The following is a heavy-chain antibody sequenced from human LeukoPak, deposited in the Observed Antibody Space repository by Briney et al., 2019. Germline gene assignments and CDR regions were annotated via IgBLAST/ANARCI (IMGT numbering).Heavy chain of an antibody. D-gene: IGHD5-12*01. CDR1: GGTFSSYA. J-gene: IGHJ4*02. CDR3: ARTLKGYSGYEN. Sequence: SVKVSCKASGGTFSSYAISWVRQAPGQGLEWMGGIIPIFGTANYAQKFQGRVTITADESTSTAYMELSSLRSEDTAVYYCARTLKGYSGYENWGQGTLVTVSS. V-gene: IGHV1-69*13. CDR2: IIPIFGTA.